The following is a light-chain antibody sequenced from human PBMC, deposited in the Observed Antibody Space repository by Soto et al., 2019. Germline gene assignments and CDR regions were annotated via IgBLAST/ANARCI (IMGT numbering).Light chain of an antibody. CDR2: GAS. Sequence: EIVMRQSPATVSVSPGERSTLSCRASQSVSSNSAWYQQKPGQAPRLLIYGASTRATGIPARFSGSGSGTEFTLTISSLQSEDFGVYYCQQYDTWPRTFGQGTTGDNK. CDR1: QSVSSN. CDR3: QQYDTWPRT. J-gene: IGKJ1*01. V-gene: IGKV3-15*01.